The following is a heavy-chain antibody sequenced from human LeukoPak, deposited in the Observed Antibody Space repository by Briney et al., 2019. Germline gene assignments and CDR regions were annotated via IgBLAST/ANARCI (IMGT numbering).Heavy chain of an antibody. CDR1: GFTFSSYW. CDR2: INSDGSST. D-gene: IGHD3-22*01. V-gene: IGHV3-74*01. J-gene: IGHJ4*02. Sequence: LTGGSLRLSCAASGFTFSSYWMHSVRQAPRKGLVWVSRINSDGSSTSYADSVKGRFTISRDNAKNTLYLQMNSLRAEDTAVYYCARAEYYYDSSGYVHFDYWGQGTLVTVSS. CDR3: ARAEYYYDSSGYVHFDY.